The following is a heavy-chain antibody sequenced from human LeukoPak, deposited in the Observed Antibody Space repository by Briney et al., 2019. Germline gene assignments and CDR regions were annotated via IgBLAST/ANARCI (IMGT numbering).Heavy chain of an antibody. Sequence: GGSLRLSCAASGFSLTSNGMHWVRQAPGKGLEWVAFISHDGNKKYYADSVKGRFTVSRDSSKSTLFLQMDSLRRDDTAVYYCARDIRVRYMPMVRAVEYYQYHAMDVWSQGTTVTAYS. V-gene: IGHV3-30*03. J-gene: IGHJ6*02. CDR2: ISHDGNKK. D-gene: IGHD3-10*01. CDR3: ARDIRVRYMPMVRAVEYYQYHAMDV. CDR1: GFSLTSNG.